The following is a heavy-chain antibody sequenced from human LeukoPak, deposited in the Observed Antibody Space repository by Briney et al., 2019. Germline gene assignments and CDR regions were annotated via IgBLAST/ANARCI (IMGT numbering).Heavy chain of an antibody. Sequence: SETLSPTCTVSGGSISSYYWSWIRQPPGKGLEWIGYIYYSGSTNYNPSLKSRVTISVDTSKNQFSLKLSSVTAADTAVYYCASSRRGYSYGYDYWGQGTLVTVSS. J-gene: IGHJ4*02. CDR2: IYYSGST. CDR1: GGSISSYY. V-gene: IGHV4-59*01. CDR3: ASSRRGYSYGYDY. D-gene: IGHD5-18*01.